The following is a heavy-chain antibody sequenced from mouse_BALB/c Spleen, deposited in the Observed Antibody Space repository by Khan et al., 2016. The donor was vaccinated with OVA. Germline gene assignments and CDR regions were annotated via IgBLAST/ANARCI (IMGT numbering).Heavy chain of an antibody. J-gene: IGHJ3*01. Sequence: QVQLKQSGAELVRPGASVKLSYKASGYTFTSYWMNWVKQRPGQGLEWIGMIDPSDGKTHYNQMFKDKATLTVDKSSNTTYMQFSSLTSEDSAVYCCARGGYGTSFAFWGQGTLVTVSA. D-gene: IGHD2-10*02. CDR3: ARGGYGTSFAF. CDR2: IDPSDGKT. CDR1: GYTFTSYW. V-gene: IGHV1-61*01.